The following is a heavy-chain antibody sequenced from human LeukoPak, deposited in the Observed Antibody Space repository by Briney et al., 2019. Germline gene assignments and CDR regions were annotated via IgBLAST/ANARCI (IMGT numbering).Heavy chain of an antibody. CDR3: ARDYGRDSNYWFDP. Sequence: ASVKVSCKASGYTFTSYGISWVRQAPGQVLEWMGWISAYNGNTNYAQKLQGRVTMTTDTSTSTAYMELRSLRSDDTAVYYCARDYGRDSNYWFDPWGQGTLVTVSS. J-gene: IGHJ5*02. CDR2: ISAYNGNT. CDR1: GYTFTSYG. D-gene: IGHD4-11*01. V-gene: IGHV1-18*01.